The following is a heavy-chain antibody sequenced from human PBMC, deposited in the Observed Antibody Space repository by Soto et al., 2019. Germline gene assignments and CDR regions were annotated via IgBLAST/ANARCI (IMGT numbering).Heavy chain of an antibody. V-gene: IGHV4-61*08. CDR1: GGSISSGGYY. Sequence: SETLSLTCTVSGGSISSGGYYWSWIRQPPGKGLEWIGYIYYSGSTNYNPSLKSRVTISVDTSKNQFSLKLSSVTAADTAVYYCAREGLGDAFDIWGQGTMVTVSS. J-gene: IGHJ3*02. CDR2: IYYSGST. CDR3: AREGLGDAFDI. D-gene: IGHD6-6*01.